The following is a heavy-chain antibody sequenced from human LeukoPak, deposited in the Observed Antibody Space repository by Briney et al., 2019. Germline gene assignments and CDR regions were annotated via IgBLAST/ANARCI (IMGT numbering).Heavy chain of an antibody. CDR1: GYTFTSYD. Sequence: ASVKVSCKASGYTFTSYDINWVRQATGQGLEWMGWMNPNSGNTGYAQKFQGRATMTRNTSISTAYMELSSLRSEDTAVYYCARVRRYYYDSSGYYPYYFDYWGQGTLVTVSS. CDR3: ARVRRYYYDSSGYYPYYFDY. J-gene: IGHJ4*02. CDR2: MNPNSGNT. D-gene: IGHD3-22*01. V-gene: IGHV1-8*01.